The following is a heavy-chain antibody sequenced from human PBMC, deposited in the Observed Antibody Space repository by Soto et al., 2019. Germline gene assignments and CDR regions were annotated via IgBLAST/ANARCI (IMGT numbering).Heavy chain of an antibody. CDR2: IWYDGSNK. CDR1: GFTFSSYG. J-gene: IGHJ5*02. D-gene: IGHD3-22*01. Sequence: GGSLRLSCAASGFTFSSYGMHWVRQAPGKGLEWVAVIWYDGSNKYYADSVKGRFTISRDNSKNTLYLQMNSLRAEDTAVYYCARDGRSEGSSGYHGVSWFDPWGQGTLVTVSS. CDR3: ARDGRSEGSSGYHGVSWFDP. V-gene: IGHV3-33*01.